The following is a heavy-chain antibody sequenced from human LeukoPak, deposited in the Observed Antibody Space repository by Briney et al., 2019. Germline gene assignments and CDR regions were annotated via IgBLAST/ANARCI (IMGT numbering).Heavy chain of an antibody. D-gene: IGHD5-24*01. CDR3: VKDRREGYNGPDH. CDR2: ISYDGSNR. Sequence: GGSLRISCAASGFTFSSYAMHWVRQAPGKGLEWVAVISYDGSNRYYADSVKGRFTISRDNSKNTLYLDMNSLRGEDTAVYFCVKDRREGYNGPDHWGQGTLVTVSS. J-gene: IGHJ4*02. CDR1: GFTFSSYA. V-gene: IGHV3-30-3*01.